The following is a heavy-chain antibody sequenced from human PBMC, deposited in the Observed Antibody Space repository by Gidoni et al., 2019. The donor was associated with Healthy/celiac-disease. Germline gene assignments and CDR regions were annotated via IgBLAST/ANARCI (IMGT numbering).Heavy chain of an antibody. Sequence: EVQLVESGGGLVKPGGSLRLSCAASGFTFSSYSMNWVRQAPGKGLEWVSSISSSSSYIYYADSVKGRFTISRDNAKNSLYLQMNSLRAEDTAVYYCASGVVAGNDYWGQGTLVTVSS. D-gene: IGHD6-19*01. CDR3: ASGVVAGNDY. V-gene: IGHV3-21*01. CDR1: GFTFSSYS. J-gene: IGHJ4*02. CDR2: ISSSSSYI.